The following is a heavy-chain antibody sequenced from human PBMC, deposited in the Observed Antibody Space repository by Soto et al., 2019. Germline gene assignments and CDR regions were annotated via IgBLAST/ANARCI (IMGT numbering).Heavy chain of an antibody. V-gene: IGHV5-51*01. CDR1: GYSFTSYW. J-gene: IGHJ6*03. D-gene: IGHD2-21*01. CDR3: ARHYSLFCGGVCYSLDDYYYYYRDV. CDR2: IYPGDSDT. Sequence: GESLKISCKGSGYSFTSYWIGWVRQMPGKGLEWMGIIYPGDSDTRYSPSFQGQVTISADKSISTAYLQWSSLKASDTAMYYCARHYSLFCGGVCYSLDDYYYYYRDVGGKGTTATVPS.